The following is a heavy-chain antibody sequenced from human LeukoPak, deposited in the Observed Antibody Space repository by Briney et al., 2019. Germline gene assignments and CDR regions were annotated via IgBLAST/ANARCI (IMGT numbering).Heavy chain of an antibody. CDR2: IKGDVSYA. CDR3: ARDNDFWSLDY. CDR1: GVTLYNYW. J-gene: IGHJ4*02. Sequence: TGGALRLSCAASGVTLYNYWMHWGRQTPREGLVWVSRIKGDVSYANYADSVKGRFTISRDNAKNTLYLQMNSLRVEDTAVYYCARDNDFWSLDYWGQGALVTVSS. V-gene: IGHV3-74*01. D-gene: IGHD3-3*01.